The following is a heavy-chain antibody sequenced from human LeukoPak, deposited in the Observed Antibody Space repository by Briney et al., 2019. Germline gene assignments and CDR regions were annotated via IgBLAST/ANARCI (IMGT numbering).Heavy chain of an antibody. CDR2: INPGDSDI. CDR1: GYSFSSYW. J-gene: IGHJ4*02. D-gene: IGHD2-15*01. CDR3: ARMKVVVAASFDY. Sequence: GESLKISCKASGYSFSSYWIAWVRQMPGKGLEWMGIINPGDSDIRYSPSFQGQVTISADKSISTAYLQWSSLKASDTAMYYCARMKVVVAASFDYWGQGTLVTVSS. V-gene: IGHV5-51*01.